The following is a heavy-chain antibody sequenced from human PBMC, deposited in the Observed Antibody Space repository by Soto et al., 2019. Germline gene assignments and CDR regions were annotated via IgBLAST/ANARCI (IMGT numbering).Heavy chain of an antibody. Sequence: SETLSLTCTVSGGSISSGGYDWSWIRQHPGKGLEWIGYIYYSGSTYYNPSLKSRVTISVDTSKNQFSLKLSSVTAADTAVYYCAGSNWNVGYWGQGTLVTVSS. J-gene: IGHJ4*02. CDR1: GGSISSGGYD. D-gene: IGHD1-1*01. CDR2: IYYSGST. V-gene: IGHV4-31*03. CDR3: AGSNWNVGY.